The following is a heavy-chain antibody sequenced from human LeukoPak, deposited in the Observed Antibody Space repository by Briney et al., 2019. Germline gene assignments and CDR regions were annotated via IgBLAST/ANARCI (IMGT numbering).Heavy chain of an antibody. CDR1: GFTFSSYS. CDR3: ARDYKYAFDN. CDR2: ISSSSSYI. D-gene: IGHD5-24*01. J-gene: IGHJ4*02. Sequence: GGSLRLSCAASGFTFSSYSMNWVRQAPGKGLEWVSSISSSSSYIYYADSVKGRFTISGDKAKNSLYLQMNSLRVEDTAVYYCARDYKYAFDNWGQGTLVTVSS. V-gene: IGHV3-21*01.